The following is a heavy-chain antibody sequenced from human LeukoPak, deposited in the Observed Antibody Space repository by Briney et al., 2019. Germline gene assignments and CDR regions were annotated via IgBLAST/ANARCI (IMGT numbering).Heavy chain of an antibody. J-gene: IGHJ4*02. CDR3: ARGPDFYDSSGYYPI. D-gene: IGHD3-22*01. Sequence: SETLSLTCAVYGGSFRNYYWSWIRQPPGKGLEWIGEINHSVSTKYNPSLKSRVTISVDRSKNQFSLKLSSVTAADTAVYYCARGPDFYDSSGYYPIWGQGTLVTVSS. CDR1: GGSFRNYY. CDR2: INHSVST. V-gene: IGHV4-34*01.